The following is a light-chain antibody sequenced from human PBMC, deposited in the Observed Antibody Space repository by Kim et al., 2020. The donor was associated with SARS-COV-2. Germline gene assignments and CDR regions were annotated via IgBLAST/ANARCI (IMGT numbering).Light chain of an antibody. V-gene: IGLV1-40*01. J-gene: IGLJ2*01. CDR2: GNS. CDR3: QSHDSSLNASVV. CDR1: SSNIGAGYD. Sequence: QSVLTQPPSVSGAPGQRVTISCTGSSSNIGAGYDVHWYQQVPGTAPKLLIYGNSNRPSGVPDRFSGSKSGTSASLAITGLQAEDEADYYCQSHDSSLNASVVFGGGTQLTVL.